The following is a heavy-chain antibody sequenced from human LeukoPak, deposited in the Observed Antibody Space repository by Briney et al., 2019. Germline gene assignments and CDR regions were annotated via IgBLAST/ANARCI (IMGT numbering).Heavy chain of an antibody. CDR2: ISSSSSYI. J-gene: IGHJ4*02. Sequence: PGGSLRLSCAASGFTFSSYNMNWVRQAPGKGLEWVSSISSSSSYIYYADSVKGRFTISRDNAKNSLYLQMNSLRAEDTAVYYCARRGYHDYSGFDYWGQGTLVTVSS. CDR1: GFTFSSYN. D-gene: IGHD1-26*01. V-gene: IGHV3-21*01. CDR3: ARRGYHDYSGFDY.